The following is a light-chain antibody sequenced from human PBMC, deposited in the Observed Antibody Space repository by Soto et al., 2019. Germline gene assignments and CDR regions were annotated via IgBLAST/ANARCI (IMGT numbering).Light chain of an antibody. CDR3: HQRQSWTRT. V-gene: IGKV3-11*01. CDR2: GVS. J-gene: IGKJ1*01. Sequence: EIVLTQSPGTLSLSPGERATLSGRASQNVTSSYLAWCQKKPGQAPRILIWGVSNRATGIPARFSGSASETDFNLTISDVEPEDFAVYEGHQRQSWTRTFGPGTKGDIK. CDR1: QNVTSSY.